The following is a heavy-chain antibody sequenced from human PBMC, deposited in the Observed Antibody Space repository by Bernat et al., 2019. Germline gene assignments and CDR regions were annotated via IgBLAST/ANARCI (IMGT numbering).Heavy chain of an antibody. CDR1: GFTFSSYA. V-gene: IGHV3-64D*06. Sequence: EVQLVESGGGLVQPGGSLRLSCSASGFTFSSYAIHWVRQAPGKGLEYVSAISNNGGSTYYADSVKGRFTISRDNSKNTLYLQMSSLRPEDTAVYYCVKASKAKLERSLRLDYWGQGTLVTVSS. D-gene: IGHD1-1*01. CDR2: ISNNGGST. CDR3: VKASKAKLERSLRLDY. J-gene: IGHJ4*02.